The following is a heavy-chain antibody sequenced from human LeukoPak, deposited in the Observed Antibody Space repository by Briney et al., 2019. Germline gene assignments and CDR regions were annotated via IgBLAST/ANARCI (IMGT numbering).Heavy chain of an antibody. CDR3: ARGYRIFDY. D-gene: IGHD1-14*01. CDR2: INHSGST. V-gene: IGHV4-34*01. Sequence: SETLSLTCAVYGGSFSGYYWSWIRQPPGKGLEWIGEINHSGSTNYNPSLKSRVTISVDTSKNQFSLKLSSVTAADTAVYYCARGYRIFDYWGQGTLVTVSS. J-gene: IGHJ4*02. CDR1: GGSFSGYY.